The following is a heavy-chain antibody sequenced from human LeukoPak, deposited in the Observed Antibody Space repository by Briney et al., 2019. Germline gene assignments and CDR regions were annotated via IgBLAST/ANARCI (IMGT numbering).Heavy chain of an antibody. D-gene: IGHD6-13*01. CDR3: ASAYSSSWYGY. CDR1: GGSISDYY. CDR2: IYHSGTT. V-gene: IGHV4-59*01. J-gene: IGHJ4*02. Sequence: SETLSLTCTVSGGSISDYYWSWIRQSPGKGLEWIRYIYHSGTTNYNPSFKSRVTISVDTSKNQFSLKLSSVTAADTAVYYCASAYSSSWYGYWGQGTLVTVSS.